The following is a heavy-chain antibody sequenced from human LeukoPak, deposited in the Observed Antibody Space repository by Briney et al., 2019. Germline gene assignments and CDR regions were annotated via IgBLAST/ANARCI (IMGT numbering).Heavy chain of an antibody. Sequence: GASVKVSCKASGGTFSSYAISWVRQAPGQGLEWMGGIIPIFGTANYAQKFQGRVTITADESTSTAYMELSSLRSEDTAVHYCARGGAAALYYYYGMDVWGQGTTVTVSS. CDR3: ARGGAAALYYYYGMDV. V-gene: IGHV1-69*13. CDR1: GGTFSSYA. CDR2: IIPIFGTA. J-gene: IGHJ6*02. D-gene: IGHD6-13*01.